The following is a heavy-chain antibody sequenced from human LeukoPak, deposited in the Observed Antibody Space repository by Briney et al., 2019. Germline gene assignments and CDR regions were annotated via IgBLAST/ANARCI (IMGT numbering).Heavy chain of an antibody. CDR2: ISYDGSYK. V-gene: IGHV3-30*04. D-gene: IGHD6-19*01. Sequence: GGSLRLSCAASEFTFISYVVHWVRQAPGKGLEWVALISYDGSYKYYADSVKGRFTISRDNSKNTLYLQMKSLRTEDTAVYYCARGGIIVPDPDYWGQGTLVTVSS. J-gene: IGHJ4*02. CDR1: EFTFISYV. CDR3: ARGGIIVPDPDY.